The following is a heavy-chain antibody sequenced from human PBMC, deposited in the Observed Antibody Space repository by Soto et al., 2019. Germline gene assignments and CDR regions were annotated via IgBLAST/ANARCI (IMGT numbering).Heavy chain of an antibody. D-gene: IGHD2-2*01. CDR1: GFTFSSYS. CDR3: AREVPAASKALGFDP. CDR2: ISSSSSYI. V-gene: IGHV3-21*01. Sequence: GGSLRLSCAASGFTFSSYSMNWVRQAPGKGLEWVSSISSSSSYIYYADSVKGRFTISRDNAKNSLYLQMNSLRAEDTAVYYCAREVPAASKALGFDPWGQGTLVTVSS. J-gene: IGHJ5*02.